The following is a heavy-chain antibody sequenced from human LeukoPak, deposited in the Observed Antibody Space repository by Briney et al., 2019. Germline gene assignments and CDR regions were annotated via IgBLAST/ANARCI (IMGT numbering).Heavy chain of an antibody. Sequence: GAALKISYKGSGYGFTKYWIGWGRQTPGKGVEWMGIIYPGDSNTRDSTSFEGEVTITADTSISTAYLQWSSLKASDTAMYYCASDRGYGSGTRGGFDNWGQGTMVAVSS. CDR3: ASDRGYGSGTRGGFDN. V-gene: IGHV5-51*01. J-gene: IGHJ3*02. D-gene: IGHD3-10*01. CDR1: GYGFTKYW. CDR2: IYPGDSNT.